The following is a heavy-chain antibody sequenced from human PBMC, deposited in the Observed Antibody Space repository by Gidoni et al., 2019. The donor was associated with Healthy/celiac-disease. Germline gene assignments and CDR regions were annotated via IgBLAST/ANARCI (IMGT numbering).Heavy chain of an antibody. CDR1: GFTFSASS. D-gene: IGHD3-22*01. CDR3: ARGGLDYDSSGYYYYYYGMDV. Sequence: QVQLVESGGGLVKPGGSLRLSCAAPGFTFSASSMRWIRQAPGKGLEWVSYIRSSGSTIYYADSGKGRFTISRDNAKNSLYLQMNSLRAEDTAVYYCARGGLDYDSSGYYYYYYGMDVWGQGTTVTVSS. J-gene: IGHJ6*02. V-gene: IGHV3-11*01. CDR2: IRSSGSTI.